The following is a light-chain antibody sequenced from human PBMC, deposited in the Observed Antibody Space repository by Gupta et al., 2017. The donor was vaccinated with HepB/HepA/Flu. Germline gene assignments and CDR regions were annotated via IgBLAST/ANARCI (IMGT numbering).Light chain of an antibody. CDR1: QSVGRN. J-gene: IGKJ1*01. Sequence: VLTQSPASLSVSPGERATLSCRASQSVGRNLAWYQQKPGQSPRLLIYGTSTRDSGVPDRFSGSGSGTEFTLTINSRQSEDFAVYYCHQNNNWPPWTFGQGTKVEVK. CDR2: GTS. V-gene: IGKV3-15*01. CDR3: HQNNNWPPWT.